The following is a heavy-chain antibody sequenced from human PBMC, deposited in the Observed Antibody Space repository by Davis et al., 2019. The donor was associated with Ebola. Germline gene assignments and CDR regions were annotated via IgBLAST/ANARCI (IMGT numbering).Heavy chain of an antibody. CDR1: GFTFSDYW. J-gene: IGHJ4*02. D-gene: IGHD3-9*01. CDR3: ARDAFSLSRYDTEDH. Sequence: GESLKISCEASGFTFSDYWMTWVRQAPGKGLEWVANIKQDGSEIHYVDSVKGRFTISRDNARDSLYLQMDSLRVEDTAIYYCARDAFSLSRYDTEDHWGQGTLVTVSS. CDR2: IKQDGSEI. V-gene: IGHV3-7*01.